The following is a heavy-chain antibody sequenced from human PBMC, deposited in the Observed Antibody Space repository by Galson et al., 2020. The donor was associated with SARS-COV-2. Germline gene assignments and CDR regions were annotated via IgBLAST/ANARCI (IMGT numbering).Heavy chain of an antibody. Sequence: TGGSLRLSCAASGFTFSSYAMHWVRQAPGKGLEWVAVISYDGSNKYYADSVKGRFTISRDNSKNTLYLQMNSLRAEDTAVYYCARARSGSYKGPFDYWGQGTLVTVSS. CDR3: ARARSGSYKGPFDY. CDR1: GFTFSSYA. D-gene: IGHD3-10*01. V-gene: IGHV3-30-3*01. CDR2: ISYDGSNK. J-gene: IGHJ4*02.